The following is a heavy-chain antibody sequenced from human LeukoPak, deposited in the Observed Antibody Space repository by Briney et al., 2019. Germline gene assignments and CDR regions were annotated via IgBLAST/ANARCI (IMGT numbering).Heavy chain of an antibody. D-gene: IGHD3-10*01. CDR2: ISWNSGSI. CDR3: ARVSGLPARFRGVIITSYGGNDNDY. CDR1: GFTFVSYW. V-gene: IGHV3-9*01. J-gene: IGHJ4*02. Sequence: PGGSLRLSCAASGFTFVSYWMNWVRQAPGKGLEWVSGISWNSGSIGYADSVKGRFTISRDNAKNSLYLQMNSLRAEDTALYYCARVSGLPARFRGVIITSYGGNDNDYWGQGTLVTVSS.